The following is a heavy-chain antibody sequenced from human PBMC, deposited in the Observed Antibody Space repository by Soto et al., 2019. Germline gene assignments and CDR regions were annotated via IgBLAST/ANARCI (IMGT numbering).Heavy chain of an antibody. D-gene: IGHD5-18*01. V-gene: IGHV3-23*01. CDR3: VIQPPVRPTPFTY. CDR2: ISGSGGST. J-gene: IGHJ4*02. Sequence: GGSMRLSSAVYGFTFSSNAMSWVRQAQGKGLEWDSAISGSGGSTCYADSVKGRFTIPRENSKNTLYLQMNSRRAEDTAVYFFVIQPPVRPTPFTYWGQ. CDR1: GFTFSSNA.